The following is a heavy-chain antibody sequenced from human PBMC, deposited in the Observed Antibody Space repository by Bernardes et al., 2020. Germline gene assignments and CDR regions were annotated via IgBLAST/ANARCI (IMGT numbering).Heavy chain of an antibody. CDR3: ARGRYYYDSSGYYGFDY. J-gene: IGHJ4*02. CDR2: IKEDGSEK. CDR1: GFTFSSYW. V-gene: IGHV3-7*01. D-gene: IGHD3-22*01. Sequence: GGSLRLSCAASGFTFSSYWMSWVRQAPGKGLEWVANIKEDGSEKYYVDSVKGRFTISRDNAEKSLYLQMNSLRDEDTAVYYCARGRYYYDSSGYYGFDYWGQGTLVTVSS.